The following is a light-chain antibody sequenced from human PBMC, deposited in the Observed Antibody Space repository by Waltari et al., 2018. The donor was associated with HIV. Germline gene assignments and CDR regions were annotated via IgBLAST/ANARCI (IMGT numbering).Light chain of an antibody. CDR2: GAS. Sequence: LTQSPATVSVSPGERVTLSCTASHSIFNNVAWYQQRRGQAPRLVIYGASTRVTGVPDRFSGSGSGTEFTLTISSVQSEDFALYFCQQYNDWLALTFGGGTKVEV. CDR3: QQYNDWLALT. V-gene: IGKV3-15*01. J-gene: IGKJ4*01. CDR1: HSIFNN.